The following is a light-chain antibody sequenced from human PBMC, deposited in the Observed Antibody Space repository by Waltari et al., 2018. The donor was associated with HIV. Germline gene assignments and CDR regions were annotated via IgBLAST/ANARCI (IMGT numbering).Light chain of an antibody. J-gene: IGLJ2*01. CDR2: EVS. CDR1: SSDVGSYNL. V-gene: IGLV2-23*02. CDR3: CSYAGSSTFVV. Sequence: QSALTQPASVSGSPEQSIPISCTGTSSDVGSYNLVSWYQQHPGKAPKLMIYEVSKRPPGVSNRFSGSKSGNTASLTISGLQAEDEADYYCCSYAGSSTFVVFGGGTKLTVL.